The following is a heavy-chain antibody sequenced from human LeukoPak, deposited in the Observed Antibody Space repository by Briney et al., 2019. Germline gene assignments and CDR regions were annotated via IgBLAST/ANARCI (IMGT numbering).Heavy chain of an antibody. Sequence: SETLSLNCTVSGCSISSHYWIWLRQPPGKGLEWIGYIYYSGSNNYNPSLKSRVTISVDTSKNQFSLKLSSVTAADTALYYCARMLDGSRRRGFDYWGQGTLVTVSS. V-gene: IGHV4-59*11. CDR2: IYYSGSN. CDR1: GCSISSHY. D-gene: IGHD5-24*01. J-gene: IGHJ4*02. CDR3: ARMLDGSRRRGFDY.